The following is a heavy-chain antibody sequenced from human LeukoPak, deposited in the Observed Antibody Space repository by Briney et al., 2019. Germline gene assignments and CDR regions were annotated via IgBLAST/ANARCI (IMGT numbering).Heavy chain of an antibody. J-gene: IGHJ4*02. CDR3: ARRGGSALYGVLDS. CDR2: IYPGDSDT. CDR1: GYSFTSYW. D-gene: IGHD3-16*01. Sequence: HGESLKISCKGSGYSFTSYWIGWVRQMPGKGLEWMAIIYPGDSDTRYSPSFQGQVTVSADKSISTAYLQWSSLKASDTAMYYCARRGGSALYGVLDSWGQGNLVIVSS. V-gene: IGHV5-51*01.